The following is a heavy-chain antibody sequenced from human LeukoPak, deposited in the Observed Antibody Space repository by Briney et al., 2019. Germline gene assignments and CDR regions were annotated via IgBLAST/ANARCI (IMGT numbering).Heavy chain of an antibody. D-gene: IGHD3-10*01. CDR1: GGSISSYY. Sequence: PSETLSLTCTVSGGSISSYYWSWIRQPPGKGLEWIGYIYYSGSTNYNPSLKSRVTISVDTSKNQFSLKLSSVTAADTAVYYCARAPYYYGSGSYYESYYYYYMDVWDKGTTVTVSS. V-gene: IGHV4-59*01. J-gene: IGHJ6*03. CDR3: ARAPYYYGSGSYYESYYYYYMDV. CDR2: IYYSGST.